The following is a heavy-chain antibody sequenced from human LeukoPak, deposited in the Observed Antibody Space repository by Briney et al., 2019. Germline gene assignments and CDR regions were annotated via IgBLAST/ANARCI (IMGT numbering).Heavy chain of an antibody. CDR3: ARDFGDYVSYYYMDV. D-gene: IGHD4-17*01. Sequence: ASVKVSCKASEYTFTGYYMHWVRQAPGQGLEWMGWINPNSGDTNYAQKFQGRVTVTRDTSISTAYMELSRLRSDDTAVYYCARDFGDYVSYYYMDVWGKGTTVTISS. V-gene: IGHV1-2*02. CDR1: EYTFTGYY. J-gene: IGHJ6*03. CDR2: INPNSGDT.